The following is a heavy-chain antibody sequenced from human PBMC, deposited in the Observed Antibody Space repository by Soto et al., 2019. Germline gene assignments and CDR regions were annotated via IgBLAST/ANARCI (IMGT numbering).Heavy chain of an antibody. V-gene: IGHV1-18*01. CDR3: ARGGYYDSSGARNYHYYGMDV. CDR1: AYTFTRYV. CDR2: ISPYNDDT. Sequence: AAVNVSCNASAYTFTRYVITWVRQAPGQGLEWLGWISPYNDDTKYAQRLQGRVTMTTDTSTRTAYMDIRGLRSDDTAIYYCARGGYYDSSGARNYHYYGMDVWGQGTTVTVSS. J-gene: IGHJ6*02. D-gene: IGHD3-22*01.